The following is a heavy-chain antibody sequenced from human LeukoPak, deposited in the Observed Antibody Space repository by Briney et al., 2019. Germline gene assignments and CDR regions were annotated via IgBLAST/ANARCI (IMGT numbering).Heavy chain of an antibody. D-gene: IGHD6-13*01. V-gene: IGHV4-30-2*01. CDR2: IYHSGST. J-gene: IGHJ4*02. Sequence: SETLSLTCAVSGGSISSGGYSWSWIRQPPGKGLEWIGYIYHSGSTHYSPSLKSRVTISVDRSKNQFSLKLSSVTAADTAVYYCARILYSSSWYDDYWGQGTLVTVSS. CDR3: ARILYSSSWYDDY. CDR1: GGSISSGGYS.